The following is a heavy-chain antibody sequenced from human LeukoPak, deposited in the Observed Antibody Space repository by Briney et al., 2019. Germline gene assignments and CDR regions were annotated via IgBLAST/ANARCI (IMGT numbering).Heavy chain of an antibody. Sequence: GASVKVSCKASGYTFTSYDINWVRQATGQGLEWMGWMNPNSGNTGYAQKFQGRVTITADKSTSTAYMELSSLRSEDTAVYYCARGPHSSSWGGTTRHFDYWGQGTLVTVSS. J-gene: IGHJ4*02. CDR1: GYTFTSYD. V-gene: IGHV1-8*03. D-gene: IGHD6-13*01. CDR2: MNPNSGNT. CDR3: ARGPHSSSWGGTTRHFDY.